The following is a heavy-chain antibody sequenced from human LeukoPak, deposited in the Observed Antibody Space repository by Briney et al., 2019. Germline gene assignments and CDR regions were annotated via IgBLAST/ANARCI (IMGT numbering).Heavy chain of an antibody. Sequence: GGSLRLSCAASGFTFSSYAMHWVRQAPGKGLEWVAVISYDGSNKYCADSVKGRFTISRDNSKNTLYLQMNSLRAEDTAVYYCARDAGLLEWLLPEDWGQGTLVTVSS. D-gene: IGHD3-3*01. CDR1: GFTFSSYA. CDR3: ARDAGLLEWLLPED. J-gene: IGHJ4*02. CDR2: ISYDGSNK. V-gene: IGHV3-30*01.